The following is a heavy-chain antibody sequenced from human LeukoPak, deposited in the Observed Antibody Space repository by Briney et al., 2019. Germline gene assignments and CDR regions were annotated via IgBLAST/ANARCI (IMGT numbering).Heavy chain of an antibody. CDR2: INHSGST. J-gene: IGHJ4*02. Sequence: SETLSLTCAVYGGSFSGYYWSWIRQPPGKGLEWIGEINHSGSTNYNPSLKSRVTISVDRSKNQFSLKLSSVTAADTAVYYCASRIAAAGTDYWGQGTLVTVSS. CDR3: ASRIAAAGTDY. V-gene: IGHV4-34*01. D-gene: IGHD6-13*01. CDR1: GGSFSGYY.